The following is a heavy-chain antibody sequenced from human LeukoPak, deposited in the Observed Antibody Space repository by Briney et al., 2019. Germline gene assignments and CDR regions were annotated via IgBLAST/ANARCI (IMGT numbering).Heavy chain of an antibody. CDR1: GFTFSSYA. Sequence: PGGSLRLSXAASGFTFSSYAMSWVCQAPGKGLEWVSASSGSGGSTYYADSVKGRFTISRDNSKNTLYLQMNSLRAEDTAVYYCAKDRRWGSPTEFDYWGQGTLVTVSS. D-gene: IGHD2-21*01. J-gene: IGHJ4*02. V-gene: IGHV3-23*01. CDR2: SSGSGGST. CDR3: AKDRRWGSPTEFDY.